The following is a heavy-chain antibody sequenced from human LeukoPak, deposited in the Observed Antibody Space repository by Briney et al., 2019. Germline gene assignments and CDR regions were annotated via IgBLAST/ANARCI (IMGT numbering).Heavy chain of an antibody. D-gene: IGHD3-22*01. CDR1: GFTFSTYW. V-gene: IGHV3-74*01. CDR3: AKRADSSGPYDY. CDR2: INIDGSST. J-gene: IGHJ4*02. Sequence: GGSLRLSCASSGFTFSTYWMNWVRQAPGKGLVWVSRINIDGSSTNYADSVKGRFTISRDNSKNTLYLQMNSLRAEDTAVYYCAKRADSSGPYDYWGQGTLVTVSS.